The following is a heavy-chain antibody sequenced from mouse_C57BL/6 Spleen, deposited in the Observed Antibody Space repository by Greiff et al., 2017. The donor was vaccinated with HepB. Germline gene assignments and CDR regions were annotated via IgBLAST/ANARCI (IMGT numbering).Heavy chain of an antibody. Sequence: EVKLVESEGGLVQPGSSMKLSCTASGFTFSDYYMAWVRQVPEKGLEWVANINYDGSSTYYLDSLKSRFNISRDNAKNILYLQMSSLKSEDTATYYCARPQLLWYFDVWGTGTTVTVSS. CDR2: INYDGSST. CDR1: GFTFSDYY. V-gene: IGHV5-16*01. CDR3: ARPQLLWYFDV. J-gene: IGHJ1*03. D-gene: IGHD1-1*01.